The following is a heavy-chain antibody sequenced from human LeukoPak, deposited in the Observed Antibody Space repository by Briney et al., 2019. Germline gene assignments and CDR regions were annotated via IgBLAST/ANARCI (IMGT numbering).Heavy chain of an antibody. CDR1: GFSVTSNH. Sequence: GGSLRLSCAASGFSVTSNHMNWVRQAPGKGLEWVSYINSISGEIWYADSVKGRFTISRDDAKNSLYLQMNSLRDEDTAVYYCARDHGYAFDYWGQGTLVTVSS. V-gene: IGHV3-48*02. J-gene: IGHJ4*02. CDR3: ARDHGYAFDY. CDR2: INSISGEI. D-gene: IGHD5-12*01.